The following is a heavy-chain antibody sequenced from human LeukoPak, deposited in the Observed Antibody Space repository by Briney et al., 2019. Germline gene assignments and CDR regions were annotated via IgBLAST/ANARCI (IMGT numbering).Heavy chain of an antibody. Sequence: GGSLRLSCAASGFTFSSYVMSWVRQAPGKGLEWVSAISDSGGSAFYADSVEGRFTISRDNSKNTLYLQMNSLRAEDTAVYYCAKGLYSSSSYFDYWGQGTLVTVSS. V-gene: IGHV3-23*01. CDR3: AKGLYSSSSYFDY. CDR1: GFTFSSYV. D-gene: IGHD6-6*01. J-gene: IGHJ4*02. CDR2: ISDSGGSA.